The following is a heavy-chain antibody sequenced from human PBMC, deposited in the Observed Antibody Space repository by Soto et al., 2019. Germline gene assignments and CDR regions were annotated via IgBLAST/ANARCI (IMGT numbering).Heavy chain of an antibody. CDR3: ARARVEGSKAGTKVLVFDY. CDR2: FIPIFGTA. Sequence: QVQLVQSGAEVKKPGSSVKVSCKASGGTFTTYAITWGRQAPGKGLEWMGGFIPIFGTANYAQKFQGRVTITADESTSTAYMELSSLRSEDTAVYYCARARVEGSKAGTKVLVFDYWGQGTLVTVSS. V-gene: IGHV1-69*01. J-gene: IGHJ4*02. D-gene: IGHD1-1*01. CDR1: GGTFTTYA.